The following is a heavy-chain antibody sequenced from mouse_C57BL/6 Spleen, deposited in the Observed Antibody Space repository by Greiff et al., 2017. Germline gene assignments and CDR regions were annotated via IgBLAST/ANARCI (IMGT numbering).Heavy chain of an antibody. CDR1: GFNIKDYY. CDR2: IDPEDGKT. D-gene: IGHD1-1*01. V-gene: IGHV14-2*01. J-gene: IGHJ1*03. CDR3: APYYYGSSYDWYFDV. Sequence: VQLQQSGAELVKPGASVKLSCTASGFNIKDYYMHWVKQSTEQGLEWIGRIDPEDGKTKYAPKFQGKATITADTSSNTAYLQLSSLTSEDTAVYYCAPYYYGSSYDWYFDVWGTGTTVTVAS.